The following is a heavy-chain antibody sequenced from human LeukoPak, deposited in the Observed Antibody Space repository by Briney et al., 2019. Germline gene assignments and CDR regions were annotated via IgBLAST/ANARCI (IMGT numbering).Heavy chain of an antibody. CDR2: ISPSGTDI. J-gene: IGHJ3*02. V-gene: IGHV3-11*01. Sequence: GGSLRLSCAVSGFTFTDTYMTWIRQAPGKGLGSLSYISPSGTDISYADSVKGRFTISRDNAKNSLYLQMNSLRAEDTAVYYCAKITQIGVRSGSTRAFDIWGQGTMVTVSS. D-gene: IGHD3-10*01. CDR3: AKITQIGVRSGSTRAFDI. CDR1: GFTFTDTY.